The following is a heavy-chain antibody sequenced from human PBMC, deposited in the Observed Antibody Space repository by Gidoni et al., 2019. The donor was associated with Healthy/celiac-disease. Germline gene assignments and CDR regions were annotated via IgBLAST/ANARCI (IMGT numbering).Heavy chain of an antibody. CDR3: ARRGVITGIDY. D-gene: IGHD1-20*01. CDR2: IYTSGST. J-gene: IGHJ4*02. Sequence: QVQLQESGPGLVKPSQTLSLPCTVSGGSISSGSYYWSWIRQPAGKGLEWIGRIYTSGSTNYNPSLKSRVTMSVDTSKNQFALKLSSVTAADTAVYYCARRGVITGIDYWGQGTLVTVSS. CDR1: GGSISSGSYY. V-gene: IGHV4-61*02.